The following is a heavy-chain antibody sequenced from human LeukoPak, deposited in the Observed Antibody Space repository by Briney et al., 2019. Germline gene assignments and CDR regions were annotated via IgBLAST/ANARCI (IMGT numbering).Heavy chain of an antibody. Sequence: VASVKVSCKASGYTFTGYYMHWVRQAPGQGLEWMGWINPNSGGTNYAQKFQGRVTMTRDTSISTAYMELSRLRSDDTAVYYCARETSSSWFSTHNFDPWGQGTLVTVSS. V-gene: IGHV1-2*02. D-gene: IGHD6-13*01. CDR1: GYTFTGYY. CDR3: ARETSSSWFSTHNFDP. J-gene: IGHJ5*02. CDR2: INPNSGGT.